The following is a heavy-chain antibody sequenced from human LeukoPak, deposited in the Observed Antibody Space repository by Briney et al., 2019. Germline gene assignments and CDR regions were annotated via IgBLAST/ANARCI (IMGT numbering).Heavy chain of an antibody. CDR1: GGSISSYY. CDR3: ARGPHTGVNYYDSSGYYY. D-gene: IGHD3-22*01. V-gene: IGHV4-59*12. J-gene: IGHJ4*02. CDR2: IYYSGSI. Sequence: SETLSLTCTVSGGSISSYYWSWIRQPPGKGLEWIGYIYYSGSINYNPSLKSRVTISVDTSKNQFSLKLSSVTAADTAVYYCARGPHTGVNYYDSSGYYYWGQGTLVTVSS.